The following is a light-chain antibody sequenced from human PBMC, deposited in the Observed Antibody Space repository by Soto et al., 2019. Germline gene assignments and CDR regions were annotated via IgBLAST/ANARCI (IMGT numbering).Light chain of an antibody. J-gene: IGKJ1*01. CDR1: QSIRNF. V-gene: IGKV3-11*01. CDR2: DAS. Sequence: EIVLTQSPGTLSLSPGERATLSCRASQSIRNFLAWYQQKPGQAPRLLIYDASNRATGIPPRFSGSGSGTDVTLAISGLEPEDFAVYYCQQRYNWPWTFGQGAKVEI. CDR3: QQRYNWPWT.